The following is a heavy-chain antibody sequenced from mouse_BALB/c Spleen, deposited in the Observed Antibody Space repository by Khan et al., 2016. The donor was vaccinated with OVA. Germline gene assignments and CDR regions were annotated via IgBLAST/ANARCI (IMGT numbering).Heavy chain of an antibody. Sequence: QVQLQQSGAEQAKPGAPVKMSCKTSGYTFSSYWMHWVKQRPGQGLEWIGYINPTSGYTEYNEKFKDKATLSADKSSSTAYMQLTSLTSEDSAVYYCARDRIDYWGQGTTLTVSS. V-gene: IGHV1-7*01. CDR1: GYTFSSYW. J-gene: IGHJ2*01. CDR2: INPTSGYT. CDR3: ARDRIDY.